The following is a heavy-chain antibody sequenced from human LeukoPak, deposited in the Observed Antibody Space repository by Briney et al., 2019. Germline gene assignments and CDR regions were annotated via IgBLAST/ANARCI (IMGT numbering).Heavy chain of an antibody. Sequence: SGPTLVNPTQTLTLTCTFSGFSLRTRGMRVSWIRQPPGKALEWLSRIDWDDDKFYSTSRKTRLTISKDTSKNQVVLTMTNMDPVDTATYYCARTHLATADYFDYWGQGTLVTVSS. CDR3: ARTHLATADYFDY. V-gene: IGHV2-70*04. CDR1: GFSLRTRGMR. J-gene: IGHJ4*02. CDR2: IDWDDDK. D-gene: IGHD6-13*01.